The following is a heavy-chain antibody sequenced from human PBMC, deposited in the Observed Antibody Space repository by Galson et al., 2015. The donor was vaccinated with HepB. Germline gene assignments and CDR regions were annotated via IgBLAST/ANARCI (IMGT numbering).Heavy chain of an antibody. Sequence: SLRLSCAASGFTFSSYGMHWVRQAPGKGLEWVAVISYDGSNKYYADSVKGRFTISRDNSKNTLYLQMNSLRAEDTAVYYCAKANVEYSSPDVWGQGTLVTVSS. CDR3: AKANVEYSSPDV. D-gene: IGHD6-6*01. CDR1: GFTFSSYG. V-gene: IGHV3-30*18. CDR2: ISYDGSNK. J-gene: IGHJ4*02.